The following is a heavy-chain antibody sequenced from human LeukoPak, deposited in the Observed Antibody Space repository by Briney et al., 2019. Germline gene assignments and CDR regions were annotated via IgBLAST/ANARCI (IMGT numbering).Heavy chain of an antibody. J-gene: IGHJ3*02. CDR3: TRVSREGAFDI. CDR1: GFTFSDHY. CDR2: VRNKDSSYTT. V-gene: IGHV3-72*01. Sequence: GGSLRLSCAASGFTFSDHYMDWVRQAPGKGLEWVGRVRNKDSSYTTQYAASVKGRFTISRDDSKSIAYLQMNSLKTEDTAVYYCTRVSREGAFDIWGQGTMVTVSS.